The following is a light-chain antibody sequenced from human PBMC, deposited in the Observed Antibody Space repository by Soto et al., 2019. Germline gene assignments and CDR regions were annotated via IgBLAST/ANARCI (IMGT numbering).Light chain of an antibody. CDR2: EGD. V-gene: IGLV2-23*01. J-gene: IGLJ1*01. CDR3: CSFARSSSFYV. Sequence: QSALTQPASVSGSPGQSITISCSGTSSDVGSSNFVSWYQQHPGKAPKLIIFEGDRRPSGVSGRFSGSKSGNTASLTISGLQAEDEADYYCCSFARSSSFYVFGTGTNVTVL. CDR1: SSDVGSSNF.